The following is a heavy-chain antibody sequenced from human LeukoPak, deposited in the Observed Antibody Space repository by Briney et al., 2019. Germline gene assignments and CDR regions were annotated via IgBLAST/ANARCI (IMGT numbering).Heavy chain of an antibody. CDR1: GGSISSGGYY. V-gene: IGHV4-31*03. J-gene: IGHJ4*02. CDR3: ARDSYGGNSLAFDY. CDR2: IYYSGST. D-gene: IGHD4-23*01. Sequence: SQTLSLTCTVSGGSISSGGYYWSWIRQHPGKGLEWIGYIYYSGSTYYNPSLKSRVTISVDTSKNQFSLKLSSVTAADTAVYYCARDSYGGNSLAFDYWGQGTLVTVPS.